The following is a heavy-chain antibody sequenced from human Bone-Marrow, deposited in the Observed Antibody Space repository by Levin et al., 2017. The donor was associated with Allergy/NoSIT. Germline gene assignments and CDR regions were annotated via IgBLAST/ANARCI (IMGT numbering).Heavy chain of an antibody. V-gene: IGHV4-4*07. CDR3: ARSYVDSAMTGAFDI. J-gene: IGHJ3*02. D-gene: IGHD2-2*01. CDR2: SYSSGSS. Sequence: SETLSLTCSIGSISSYYWNWIRQPAGKGLEWIGRSYSSGSSRYNPSLEGRVTMSLDTSKNQLSLKLRSVSAADTAVYYCARSYVDSAMTGAFDIWGQGILVSVSS. CDR1: GSISSYY.